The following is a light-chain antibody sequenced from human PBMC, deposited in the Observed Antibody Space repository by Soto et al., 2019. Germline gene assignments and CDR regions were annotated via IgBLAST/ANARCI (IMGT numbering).Light chain of an antibody. J-gene: IGKJ1*01. CDR2: DAS. Sequence: DIQMTQSPSTLSASVGDRVTITCRASQSISTGLAWYQQKPGKAPKLLMYDASSVESGVPSRFSGSGSGTEFTLTISSLQPDDFATYYCQQYNTYPWTFGQGTKVEIK. CDR3: QQYNTYPWT. CDR1: QSISTG. V-gene: IGKV1-5*01.